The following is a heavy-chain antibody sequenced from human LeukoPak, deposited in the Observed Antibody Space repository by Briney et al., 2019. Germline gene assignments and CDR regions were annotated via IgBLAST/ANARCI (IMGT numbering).Heavy chain of an antibody. CDR1: GFTFDDYG. J-gene: IGHJ4*02. D-gene: IGHD3-10*01. CDR2: INQDGTEK. Sequence: GGSLRLSCAASGFTFDDYGMSWVRQAPGKGLEWVANINQDGTEKYYVDSVKGRFTISRDNAKNSLDLQMNSLRVEDTGIYYCVKVAKYYYGSETYYFFEHWGQGTLVTVSS. CDR3: VKVAKYYYGSETYYFFEH. V-gene: IGHV3-7*01.